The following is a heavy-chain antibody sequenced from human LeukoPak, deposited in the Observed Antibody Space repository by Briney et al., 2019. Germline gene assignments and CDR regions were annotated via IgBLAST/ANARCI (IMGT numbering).Heavy chain of an antibody. CDR3: AKHYMGSSYNHGLDC. CDR2: IYYSGTT. Sequence: GSLRLSCAASGFTVSSNYMSWVRQPPGKGLEWIGSIYYSGTTYYNPSLKSRATISVDTSKNQFSLKLSSVTAADTALYYCAKHYMGSSYNHGLDCWGQGTLVTVSS. V-gene: IGHV4-59*05. D-gene: IGHD3-10*01. J-gene: IGHJ4*02. CDR1: GFTVSSNY.